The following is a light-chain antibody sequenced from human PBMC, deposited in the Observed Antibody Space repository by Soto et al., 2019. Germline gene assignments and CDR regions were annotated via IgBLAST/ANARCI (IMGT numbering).Light chain of an antibody. V-gene: IGKV3-15*01. Sequence: EMVSTQSPATLSLFPRERAALSCRASQRGYNTLAWYQQKPGQAPRLLVHGASTRATGIPARFSVSGSGTEITLTSSSLQPDEFQTYYCKHYNSYSDAFRQGTKVDIK. CDR3: KHYNSYSDA. J-gene: IGKJ1*01. CDR1: QRGYNT. CDR2: GAS.